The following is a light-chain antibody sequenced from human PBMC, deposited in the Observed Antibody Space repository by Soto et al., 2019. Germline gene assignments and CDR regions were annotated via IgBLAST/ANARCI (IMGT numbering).Light chain of an antibody. V-gene: IGLV4-60*02. Sequence: QLVLTQSSSASASLGSSVKLTCTLSSGHSTYIIAWHRQQPGKAPHYLMKLEGSGTYNKGSGVPDRFSGSSSGADRYLTISNLQFEDEADYYCETWDSDTHTVFGGGTQLTVL. CDR1: SGHSTYI. CDR2: LEGSGTY. CDR3: ETWDSDTHTV. J-gene: IGLJ3*02.